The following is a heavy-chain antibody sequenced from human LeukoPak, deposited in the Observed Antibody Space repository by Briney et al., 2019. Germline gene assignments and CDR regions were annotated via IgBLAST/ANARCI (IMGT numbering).Heavy chain of an antibody. V-gene: IGHV4-59*01. Sequence: QASETLSLTCTVSGGSISSYYWSWIRQPPGKGLEWIGYIYYSGSTNYNPSLKSRVTISVDTSKNQFSLKLSSVTAADTAVYYCARGSYYYDSSGYQGLFDYWGQGTLVTVSS. J-gene: IGHJ4*02. D-gene: IGHD3-22*01. CDR1: GGSISSYY. CDR3: ARGSYYYDSSGYQGLFDY. CDR2: IYYSGST.